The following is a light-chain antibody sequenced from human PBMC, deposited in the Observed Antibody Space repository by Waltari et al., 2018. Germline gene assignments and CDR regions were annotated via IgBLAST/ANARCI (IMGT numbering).Light chain of an antibody. J-gene: IGKJ1*01. V-gene: IGKV4-1*01. CDR1: QSILYSSNNKNY. CDR3: QQYYSAPWT. Sequence: DIVMTQSPDPLAVSLGERATINCKSSQSILYSSNNKNYLAWYQQKPGQPPKLLFYWASNRESGVPDRFSGSGSGTDFTLTISSLQAEDVAVYYCQQYYSAPWTFGQGTKVEI. CDR2: WAS.